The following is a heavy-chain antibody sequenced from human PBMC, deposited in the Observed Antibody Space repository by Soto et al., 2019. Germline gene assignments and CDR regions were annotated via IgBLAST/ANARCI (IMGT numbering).Heavy chain of an antibody. J-gene: IGHJ6*02. Sequence: EVQLVESGGGLIQPGGSLRLSCAASGFTVSSNYMSWVRQAPGKGLEWVSVIYSCGSTYYADSVKGRFTISRDNSKNTLYLQMNSLRAEDTAVYYCARVSTDCSGGSCYSFCYYYGMDVWGQGTTVTVSS. D-gene: IGHD2-15*01. CDR3: ARVSTDCSGGSCYSFCYYYGMDV. CDR1: GFTVSSNY. CDR2: IYSCGST. V-gene: IGHV3-66*03.